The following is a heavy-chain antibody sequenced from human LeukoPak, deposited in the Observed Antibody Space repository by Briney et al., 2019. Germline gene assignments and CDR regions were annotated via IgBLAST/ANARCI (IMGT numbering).Heavy chain of an antibody. CDR3: ARQCCSGVSRYYFDY. CDR2: IYHSGSN. D-gene: IGHD2-15*01. J-gene: IGHJ4*02. V-gene: IGHV4-38-2*02. Sequence: KPSDTRSLTCTVSGYFISSGYYWGWIRRTPEKGLEWIWSIYHSGSNSHNPSLESRVTISVATSKNQFSLRLRSVTAADTAVYYCARQCCSGVSRYYFDYWGQGTLVTVSS. CDR1: GYFISSGYY.